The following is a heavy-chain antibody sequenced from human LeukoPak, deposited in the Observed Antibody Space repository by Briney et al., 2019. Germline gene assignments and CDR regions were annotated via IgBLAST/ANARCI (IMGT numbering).Heavy chain of an antibody. V-gene: IGHV4-30-2*01. CDR2: IYHSGST. Sequence: SQTLSLTCAVSGGSISSGGYSWSWIRQPPGKGLEWIGYIYHSGSTYYNPSLKSRVTISVDRSKNQFSLKLSSVTAADTAVYYCARSAYSSSWSGGDYYYGMDVWGQGTTVTVSS. D-gene: IGHD6-13*01. CDR3: ARSAYSSSWSGGDYYYGMDV. J-gene: IGHJ6*02. CDR1: GGSISSGGYS.